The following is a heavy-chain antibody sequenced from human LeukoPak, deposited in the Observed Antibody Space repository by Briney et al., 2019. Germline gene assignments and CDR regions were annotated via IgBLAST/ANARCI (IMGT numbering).Heavy chain of an antibody. J-gene: IGHJ6*02. V-gene: IGHV1-2*02. CDR1: GYTFTGHY. CDR2: INPKSGGT. Sequence: ASVTVSCKASGYTFTGHYMHWVRQAPGQGLEWMGWINPKSGGTKYPQKFQGRVTLTRDTSISTAYMDLSRLRSDDTAVYYCARDRRYGDYPPSYRMDVWGQGTTVTVSS. D-gene: IGHD4-17*01. CDR3: ARDRRYGDYPPSYRMDV.